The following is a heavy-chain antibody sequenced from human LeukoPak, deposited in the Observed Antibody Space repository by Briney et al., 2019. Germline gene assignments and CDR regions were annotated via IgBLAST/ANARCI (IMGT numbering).Heavy chain of an antibody. CDR1: GFTFSSYE. V-gene: IGHV4-34*01. Sequence: PGGSLRLSCAASGFTFSSYEMNWVRQAPGKGLEWIGEINHSGSTNYNPSLKSRVTISVDTSKNQFSLKLSSVTAADTAVYYCARGHWFDPWGQGTLVTVSS. J-gene: IGHJ5*02. CDR2: INHSGST. CDR3: ARGHWFDP.